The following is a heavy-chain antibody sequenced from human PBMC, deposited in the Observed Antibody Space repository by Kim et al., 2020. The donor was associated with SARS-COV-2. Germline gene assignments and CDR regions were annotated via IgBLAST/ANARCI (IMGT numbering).Heavy chain of an antibody. CDR2: FIPIFGTA. D-gene: IGHD6-19*01. V-gene: IGHV1-69*06. CDR3: VTLNSVAVQYNWFDP. Sequence: SVKVSCKASGGTFSSYAIRWVRQAPGKGLEWMGGFIPIFGTANYAQKFQGRATINADKSTSTAYMELSSLRSEDTAVYYFVTLNSVAVQYNWFDPWGQG. J-gene: IGHJ5*02. CDR1: GGTFSSYA.